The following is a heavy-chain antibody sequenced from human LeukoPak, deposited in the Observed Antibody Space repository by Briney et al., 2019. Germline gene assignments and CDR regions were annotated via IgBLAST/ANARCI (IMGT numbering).Heavy chain of an antibody. CDR2: IYYSGST. CDR3: AREGVAGWGLYGMDV. D-gene: IGHD6-19*01. V-gene: IGHV4-31*03. CDR1: GVSISSGGYY. J-gene: IGHJ6*02. Sequence: SETLSLTCTVSGVSISSGGYYWSWIRQHPGKGLEWIGYIYYSGSTYYNPSLQSRVTISVDTSKNQFSLKLSSVTAADTAVYYCAREGVAGWGLYGMDVWGQGTTVTVSS.